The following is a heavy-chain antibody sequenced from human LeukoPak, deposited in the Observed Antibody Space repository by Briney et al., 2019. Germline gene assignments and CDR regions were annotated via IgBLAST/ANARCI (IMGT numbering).Heavy chain of an antibody. J-gene: IGHJ2*01. CDR2: ISGRAGTT. Sequence: GGSLRLSCAASGFTISNDGMSWVRQAPGKGLECVSGISGRAGTTYYAASVKGRFTISRDNSKNTVYLQMHSLRVEDTAIYYCVKDRDSSGYFDWYFDLWGRGTLLTVSS. CDR1: GFTISNDG. CDR3: VKDRDSSGYFDWYFDL. V-gene: IGHV3-23*01. D-gene: IGHD3-22*01.